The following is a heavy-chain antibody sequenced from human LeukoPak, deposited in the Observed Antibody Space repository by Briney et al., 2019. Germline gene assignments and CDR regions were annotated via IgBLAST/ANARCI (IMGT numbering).Heavy chain of an antibody. CDR3: ARVGGIAAAGTVWYYYYMDV. CDR2: INQAGSDR. CDR1: GFTFSGHW. J-gene: IGHJ6*03. D-gene: IGHD6-13*01. V-gene: IGHV3-7*01. Sequence: GGSLRLSCAASGFTFSGHWMSWVRQAPGKGLEWVANINQAGSDRYYVDSVEGRFTISRDNAKNSLYLQMNSLRAEDTAVYYCARVGGIAAAGTVWYYYYMDVWGKGTTVTVSS.